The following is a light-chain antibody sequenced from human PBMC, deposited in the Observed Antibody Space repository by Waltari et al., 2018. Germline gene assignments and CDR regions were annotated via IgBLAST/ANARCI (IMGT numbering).Light chain of an antibody. CDR1: QSVSSN. CDR3: QQYKYWPPAT. CDR2: EAS. J-gene: IGKJ1*01. V-gene: IGKV3D-15*01. Sequence: EIVVTQSPATLSVSPGERATLSCRTSQSVSSNFAWYQQKAGQSPRLLIYEASTRATGIPARFSGSGSGTEFTLTISSLQSEDFALYYCQQYKYWPPATFGQGTKVEIK.